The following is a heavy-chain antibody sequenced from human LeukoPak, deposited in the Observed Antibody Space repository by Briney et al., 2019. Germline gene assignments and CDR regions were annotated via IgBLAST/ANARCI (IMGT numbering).Heavy chain of an antibody. CDR3: AGGMVRGVLKDYYYGMDV. Sequence: PSETLSLTCTVSGGSISSSSYYWGWIRQPPGKRLEWIGSIYYSGSTYYNPSLKSRVTISVDTSKNQFSLKLSSVTAADTAVYYCAGGMVRGVLKDYYYGMDVWGQGTTVTVSS. V-gene: IGHV4-39*01. CDR1: GGSISSSSYY. CDR2: IYYSGST. J-gene: IGHJ6*02. D-gene: IGHD3-10*01.